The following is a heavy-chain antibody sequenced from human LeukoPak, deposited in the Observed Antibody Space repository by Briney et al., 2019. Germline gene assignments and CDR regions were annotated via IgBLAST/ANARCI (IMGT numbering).Heavy chain of an antibody. CDR2: ITGSGGNT. CDR1: GFIFGSYS. V-gene: IGHV3-23*01. J-gene: IGHJ6*02. CDR3: AKAASSSWPSYYYGMDV. Sequence: GGSLRLSCAASGFIFGSYSMSWVRQAPGKGLEWVSVITGSGGNTYYADSVKGRFTISKDNSKNTVYLQMSSLRVDDTAVYYCAKAASSSWPSYYYGMDVWGQGTTVTVSS. D-gene: IGHD6-13*01.